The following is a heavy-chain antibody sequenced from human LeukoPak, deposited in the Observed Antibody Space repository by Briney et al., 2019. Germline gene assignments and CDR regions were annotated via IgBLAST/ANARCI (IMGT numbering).Heavy chain of an antibody. J-gene: IGHJ4*02. CDR1: GFTFSSYA. CDR3: ARARVWFGELLGDFDY. D-gene: IGHD3-10*01. CDR2: ISYDGSNK. Sequence: RRSLRLSCEASGFTFSSYALHWVRQAPGRGLEWMAVISYDGSNKYNADSVKGRFTISRDNSKNTLYLQMNSLRAEDTAVYYCARARVWFGELLGDFDYWGQGTLVTVSS. V-gene: IGHV3-30*04.